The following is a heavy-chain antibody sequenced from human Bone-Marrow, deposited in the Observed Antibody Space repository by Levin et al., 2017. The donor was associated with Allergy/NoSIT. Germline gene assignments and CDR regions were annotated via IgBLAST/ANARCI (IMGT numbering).Heavy chain of an antibody. CDR1: GFTVSSNY. J-gene: IGHJ4*02. D-gene: IGHD3-22*01. V-gene: IGHV3-53*01. CDR2: IYSGGTT. CDR3: ARGKGKNYYDSSGNFDY. Sequence: GGSLRLSCAASGFTVSSNYITWVRQAPGKGLEWVSVIYSGGTTYSADSVKGRFTISRDNSKNTLYLQMNSLRVEDTAVYYCARGKGKNYYDSSGNFDYWGQGTLVTVSS.